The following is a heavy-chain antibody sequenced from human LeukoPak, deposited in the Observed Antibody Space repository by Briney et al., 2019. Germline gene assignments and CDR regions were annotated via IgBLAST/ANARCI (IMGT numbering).Heavy chain of an antibody. CDR2: INPNSGGT. CDR3: ASPRLGSGSYYFDY. V-gene: IGHV1-2*02. Sequence: ASVKVSCKASGYTFTSYGTSWVRQAPGQGLEWMGWINPNSGGTNYAQKFQGRVTMTRDTSISTAYMELSRLRSDDTAVYYCASPRLGSGSYYFDYWGQGTLVTVSS. D-gene: IGHD3-10*01. CDR1: GYTFTSYG. J-gene: IGHJ4*02.